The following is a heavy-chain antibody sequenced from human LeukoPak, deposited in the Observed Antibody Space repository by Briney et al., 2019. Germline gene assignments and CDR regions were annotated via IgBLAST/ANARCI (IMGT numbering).Heavy chain of an antibody. CDR3: AKDPTPFSSGWYLDY. D-gene: IGHD6-19*01. Sequence: TGGSLRLSCAASGFTFSSYGMHWVRQAPGKGREWVAFIRYDGSNKYYADSVKGRFTISRDNSKNTLYLQMNSLRAEDTAVYYCAKDPTPFSSGWYLDYWGQGTLVTVSS. V-gene: IGHV3-30*02. J-gene: IGHJ4*02. CDR1: GFTFSSYG. CDR2: IRYDGSNK.